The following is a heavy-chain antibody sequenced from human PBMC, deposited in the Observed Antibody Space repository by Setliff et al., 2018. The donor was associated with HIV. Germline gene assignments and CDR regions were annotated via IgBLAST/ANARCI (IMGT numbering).Heavy chain of an antibody. D-gene: IGHD5-18*01. CDR2: IYTSGST. Sequence: PSETLSFTCTVSGGSISSGSYYWSWIRQPAGKGLEWIGHIYTSGSTNYNPSLKSRVTISVDTSKNQFSLRLTSVTAADTAVYYCARERSRGYTDPPRFDYWGQGTLVTVSS. CDR1: GGSISSGSYY. J-gene: IGHJ4*02. CDR3: ARERSRGYTDPPRFDY. V-gene: IGHV4-61*09.